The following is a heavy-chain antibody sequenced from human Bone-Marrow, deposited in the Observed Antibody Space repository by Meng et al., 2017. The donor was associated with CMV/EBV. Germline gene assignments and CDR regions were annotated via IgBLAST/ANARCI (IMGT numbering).Heavy chain of an antibody. CDR3: ARGNREVTIFGVVIEGFDP. J-gene: IGHJ5*02. CDR2: IYSGGST. V-gene: IGHV3-66*02. Sequence: GESLKISCAASGFTFSSYSMNWVRQAPGKGLEWVSVIYSGGSTYYADSVKGRFTISRDNSKNTLYLQMNSLRAEDTAVYYCARGNREVTIFGVVIEGFDPWGPGNLVNVSS. D-gene: IGHD3-3*01. CDR1: GFTFSSYS.